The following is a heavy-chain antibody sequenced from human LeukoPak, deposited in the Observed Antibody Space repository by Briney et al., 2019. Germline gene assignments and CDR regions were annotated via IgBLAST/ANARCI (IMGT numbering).Heavy chain of an antibody. CDR2: ISCSGSTI. Sequence: PGGSLRLSCAASGFTFSSYEMNWVRQAPGKRLEWVSYISCSGSTIYYADSVKGRFTISRDNAKNSLYLQMNSLRAEDTAVYYCARDPHWIQLWSPYYYYGMHVWGQGTTVTVSS. J-gene: IGHJ6*02. CDR3: ARDPHWIQLWSPYYYYGMHV. CDR1: GFTFSSYE. D-gene: IGHD5-18*01. V-gene: IGHV3-48*03.